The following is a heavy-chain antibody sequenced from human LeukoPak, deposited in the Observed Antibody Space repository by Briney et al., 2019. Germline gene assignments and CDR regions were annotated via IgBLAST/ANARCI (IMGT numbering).Heavy chain of an antibody. CDR1: GFTFRSYS. CDR3: AVHDYSNSYFDY. J-gene: IGHJ4*02. Sequence: GSLRLSCATSGFTFRSYSLNRVRPAPGKGLEWVSSISSSSSYIYYADSVKGRFTISRDNAKNSLYLQMNSLRAEDTAVYYCAVHDYSNSYFDYWGQGTLVTVSS. D-gene: IGHD4-11*01. CDR2: ISSSSSYI. V-gene: IGHV3-21*01.